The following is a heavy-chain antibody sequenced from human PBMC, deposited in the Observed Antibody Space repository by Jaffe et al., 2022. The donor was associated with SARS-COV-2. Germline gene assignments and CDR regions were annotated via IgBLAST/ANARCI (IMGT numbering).Heavy chain of an antibody. Sequence: QLQLQESGPGLVKPSETLSLTCTVSGGSISSSSYYWAWIRQPPGKGLEWIGNIYYSGSTYYNPSLKSRVTISVDTSKNQFSLKLSSVTAADTAVYYCASEVHPEGYDSRGYRLRGAFVFDYWGQGTLVTVSS. CDR3: ASEVHPEGYDSRGYRLRGAFVFDY. D-gene: IGHD3-22*01. J-gene: IGHJ4*02. CDR2: IYYSGST. V-gene: IGHV4-39*01. CDR1: GGSISSSSYY.